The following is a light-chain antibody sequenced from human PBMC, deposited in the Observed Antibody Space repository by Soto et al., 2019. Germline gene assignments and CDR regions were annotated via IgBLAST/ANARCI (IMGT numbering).Light chain of an antibody. J-gene: IGKJ5*01. V-gene: IGKV1-39*01. CDR1: QSISSY. CDR3: QQSYSTPRS. CDR2: AAS. Sequence: DIQMTQSPSTLSGSVGDRVTITCRASQSISSYFNWYQQKPGKAPKLLIYAASSLQSGVPSRFSGSGSGTDFTLTISSLQPEDFATYYCQQSYSTPRSFGQGTRLEI.